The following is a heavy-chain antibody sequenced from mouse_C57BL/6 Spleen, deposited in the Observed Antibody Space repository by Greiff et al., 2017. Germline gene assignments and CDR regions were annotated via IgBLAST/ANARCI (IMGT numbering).Heavy chain of an antibody. Sequence: QVQLQQPGAELVKPGASVKVSCKASGYTFTSYWMNWVKQRPGQGLEWIGRIYPSDGDTNYNQKFKGKATLTVDKSSSTAYMQLSSLTSEDSAVYDCAIQGDYNYGSSYAMWDCGQGTSVTVA. CDR1: GYTFTSYW. D-gene: IGHD1-1*01. J-gene: IGHJ4*01. CDR3: AIQGDYNYGSSYAMWD. CDR2: IYPSDGDT. V-gene: IGHV1-74*01.